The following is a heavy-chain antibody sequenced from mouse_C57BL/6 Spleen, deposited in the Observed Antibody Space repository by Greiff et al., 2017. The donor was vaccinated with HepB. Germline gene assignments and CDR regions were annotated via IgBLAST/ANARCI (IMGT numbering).Heavy chain of an antibody. J-gene: IGHJ4*01. CDR2: IHPNSGST. CDR3: ARDGSSYVRAMDD. CDR1: GYTFTSYW. D-gene: IGHD1-1*01. Sequence: QVQLQQPGAELVKPGASVKLSCKASGYTFTSYWMHWVKQRPGQGLEWIGMIHPNSGSTNYNEKFKSKATLTVDKSSSTAYMQLSSLTSEDSAVYYCARDGSSYVRAMDDWGQGTSVTVSS. V-gene: IGHV1-64*01.